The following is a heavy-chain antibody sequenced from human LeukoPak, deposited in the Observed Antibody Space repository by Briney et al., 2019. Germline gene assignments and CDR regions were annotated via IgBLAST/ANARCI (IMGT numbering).Heavy chain of an antibody. CDR2: ISAYNGNT. CDR1: GYTFTSYG. Sequence: ASVKVSCKASGYTFTSYGISWVRQAPGQGLEWMGWISAYNGNTNYAQKLQGRVTMTTDTSTSTAYMELRSLRSDDTAVYYCARFRSSGSYYYGMDVWGQGTTVTVSS. V-gene: IGHV1-18*01. D-gene: IGHD6-19*01. CDR3: ARFRSSGSYYYGMDV. J-gene: IGHJ6*02.